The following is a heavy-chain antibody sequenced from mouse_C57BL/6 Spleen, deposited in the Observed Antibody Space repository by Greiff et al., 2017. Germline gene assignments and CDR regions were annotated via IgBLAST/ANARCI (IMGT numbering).Heavy chain of an antibody. D-gene: IGHD3-2*02. CDR1: GYTFTSYG. V-gene: IGHV1-81*01. CDR2: IYPRSGNT. Sequence: VKLQESGAELARPGASVKLSCKASGYTFTSYGISWVKQRTGQGLEWIGEIYPRSGNTYYNEKFKGKATLTADKSSSTAYMELRSLTSEDSAVYFCARLGADSSVPDYWGQGTTLTVSS. CDR3: ARLGADSSVPDY. J-gene: IGHJ2*01.